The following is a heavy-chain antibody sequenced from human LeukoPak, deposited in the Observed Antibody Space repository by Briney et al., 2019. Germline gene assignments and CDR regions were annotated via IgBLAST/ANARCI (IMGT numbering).Heavy chain of an antibody. D-gene: IGHD2-21*01. CDR2: VYTSGRT. CDR1: GVSISNYH. J-gene: IGHJ1*01. V-gene: IGHV4-4*07. Sequence: SETLSLTCTVSGVSISNYHWSWIRQPAGKGLEWIGHVYTSGRTTYNPSLKSRVTMSVDTSKSQFSLKLSSVTAADTAVYYCARGELWYQHWGQGTLVTVSS. CDR3: ARGELWYQH.